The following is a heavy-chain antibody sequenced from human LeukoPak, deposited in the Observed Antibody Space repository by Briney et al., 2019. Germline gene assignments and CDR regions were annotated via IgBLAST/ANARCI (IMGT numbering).Heavy chain of an antibody. J-gene: IGHJ4*02. Sequence: GGSLRLSCAASAFIFSDYSMNWVRQAPGKGLEWISYISGRSSTIYYADSVRGRFTISRDNAKNSMYLQMNSLRAEDTAVYYCARDRLTSGSYFFDYWGQGTLVTVSS. CDR3: ARDRLTSGSYFFDY. V-gene: IGHV3-48*01. CDR2: ISGRSSTI. CDR1: AFIFSDYS. D-gene: IGHD1-26*01.